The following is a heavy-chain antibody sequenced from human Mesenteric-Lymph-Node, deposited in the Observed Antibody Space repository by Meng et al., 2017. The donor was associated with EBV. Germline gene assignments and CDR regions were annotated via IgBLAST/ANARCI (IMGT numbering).Heavy chain of an antibody. CDR1: GGSFSDYF. CDR2: INHSGST. V-gene: IGHV4-34*01. Sequence: QVQLQEWGGGLVKPSETLSLPCAVHGGSFSDYFWTWIRQAPGKGLEWVGEINHSGSTKYNPSLKSRVTISVDTSKNQISLNLNSVTAADTAVYYCARPRIRYGSGSYYYWGQGTLVTVSS. J-gene: IGHJ4*02. D-gene: IGHD3-10*01. CDR3: ARPRIRYGSGSYYY.